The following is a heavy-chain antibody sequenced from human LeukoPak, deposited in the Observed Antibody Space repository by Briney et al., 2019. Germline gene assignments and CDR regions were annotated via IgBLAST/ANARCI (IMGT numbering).Heavy chain of an antibody. J-gene: IGHJ4*02. Sequence: GGSLRLSCAASGFTFDDYAMHWVRQAPGKGLEWVSLISADGTIYYADSVRGRFTISRDNNKNSLYLQMNSLRAEDTALYYCARIQTGYSSGWSAYWGQGTLVTVSS. CDR3: ARIQTGYSSGWSAY. V-gene: IGHV3-43*02. CDR1: GFTFDDYA. CDR2: ISADGTI. D-gene: IGHD6-19*01.